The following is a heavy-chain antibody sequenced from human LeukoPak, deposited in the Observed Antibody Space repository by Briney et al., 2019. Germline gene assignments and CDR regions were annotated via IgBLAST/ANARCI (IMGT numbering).Heavy chain of an antibody. CDR3: ATDRTSGCSSTSCSFDY. Sequence: ASVKVSCKVSGYNLTELSMHWVRQPPGKGREWMGGFDPEDGETIYAQKFQGRVTMTEDTSTDTAYMELSSLRSEDTAVYYCATDRTSGCSSTSCSFDYWGQGTLVTVSS. J-gene: IGHJ4*02. V-gene: IGHV1-24*01. CDR1: GYNLTELS. CDR2: FDPEDGET. D-gene: IGHD2-2*01.